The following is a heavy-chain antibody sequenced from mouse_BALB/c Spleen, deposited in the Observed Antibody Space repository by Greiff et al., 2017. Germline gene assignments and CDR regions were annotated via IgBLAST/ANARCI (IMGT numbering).Heavy chain of an antibody. J-gene: IGHJ4*01. D-gene: IGHD2-4*01. CDR1: GFNIKDTY. CDR2: IDPANGNT. CDR3: ARELRRYYYAMDY. V-gene: IGHV14-3*02. Sequence: EVQLQQSGAELVKPGASVKLSCTASGFNIKDTYMHWVKQRPEQGLEWIGRIDPANGNTKYDPKFQGKATITADTSSNTAYLQLSSLTSEDTAVYYCARELRRYYYAMDYWGQGTSVTVSS.